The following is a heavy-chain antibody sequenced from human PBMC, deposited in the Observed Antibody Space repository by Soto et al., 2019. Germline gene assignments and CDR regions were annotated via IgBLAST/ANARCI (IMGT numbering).Heavy chain of an antibody. D-gene: IGHD3-3*01. V-gene: IGHV3-21*01. J-gene: IGHJ6*02. CDR1: GFTFSSYS. CDR3: ARGILDDVLRFLEWSQENYYYYYGMDV. Sequence: SGGSLRLSCAASGFTFSSYSMNWVRQAPGKGLEWVSSISSSSSYIYYADSVKGRFTISRDNAKNSLYLQMNSLRAEDTAVYYCARGILDDVLRFLEWSQENYYYYYGMDVWGQGTTVTVSS. CDR2: ISSSSSYI.